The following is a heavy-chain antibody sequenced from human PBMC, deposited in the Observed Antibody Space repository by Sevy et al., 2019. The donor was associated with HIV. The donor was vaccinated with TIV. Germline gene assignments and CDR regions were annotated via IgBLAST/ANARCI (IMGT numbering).Heavy chain of an antibody. Sequence: GGSLRLSCAASGFTFSSYAMNWVRQAPGKGLEWVSSINAISSNIYYADSVKGRFTISRDNAENSLYLQMNSVRAEDTAVYYCARDLSSGGNAVYGYWGQGTLVTVSS. D-gene: IGHD2-15*01. J-gene: IGHJ4*02. CDR1: GFTFSSYA. CDR3: ARDLSSGGNAVYGY. CDR2: INAISSNI. V-gene: IGHV3-21*01.